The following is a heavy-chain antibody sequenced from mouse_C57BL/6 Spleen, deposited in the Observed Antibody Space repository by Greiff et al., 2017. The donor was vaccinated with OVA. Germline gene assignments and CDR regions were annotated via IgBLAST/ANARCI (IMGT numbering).Heavy chain of an antibody. Sequence: EVKVEESGPGLVKPSQSLSLTCSVTGYSITSGYYWNWIRQFPGNKLEWMGYISYDGSNNYNPSLKNRISITRDPSKNQFFLKLNSVTTEDTATYYCARDMGIYYGYDDYAMDYWGQGTSVTVSS. CDR2: ISYDGSN. CDR1: GYSITSGYY. J-gene: IGHJ4*01. V-gene: IGHV3-6*01. D-gene: IGHD2-2*01. CDR3: ARDMGIYYGYDDYAMDY.